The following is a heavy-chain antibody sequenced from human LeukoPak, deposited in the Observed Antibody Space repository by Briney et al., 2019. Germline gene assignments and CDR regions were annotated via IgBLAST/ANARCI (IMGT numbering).Heavy chain of an antibody. V-gene: IGHV3-33*06. CDR1: GFTFSSYG. Sequence: GGSLRLSCAASGFTFSSYGMHWVRQAPGKGLEWVAVIWYDGSNKYYADSAKGRFTISRDNSKNTLYLQMNSLRAEDTAVYYCAKDEGPGWFDPWGQGTLVTVSS. J-gene: IGHJ5*02. CDR2: IWYDGSNK. CDR3: AKDEGPGWFDP.